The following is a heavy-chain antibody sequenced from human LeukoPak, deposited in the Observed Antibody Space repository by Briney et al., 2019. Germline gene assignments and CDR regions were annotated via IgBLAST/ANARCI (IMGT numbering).Heavy chain of an antibody. Sequence: GGSLRLSCAASGFTFSSYSINWLRQAPGKGLEWVSSISSSSSYIYYADSVKGRFTISRDNAKNSLYLQMNSLRAEDTAVYYCARAQIVGAPPILFDIWGQGTMVTVSS. V-gene: IGHV3-21*01. CDR3: ARAQIVGAPPILFDI. CDR2: ISSSSSYI. D-gene: IGHD1-26*01. CDR1: GFTFSSYS. J-gene: IGHJ3*02.